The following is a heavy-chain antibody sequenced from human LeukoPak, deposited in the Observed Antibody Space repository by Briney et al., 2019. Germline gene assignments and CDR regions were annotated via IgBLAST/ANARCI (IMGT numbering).Heavy chain of an antibody. J-gene: IGHJ5*02. CDR2: IFYDGSNK. CDR3: LPDWFDP. Sequence: GGSLRLSCTASGFIFSNYPMHWVRQAPGKGPEWVAVIFYDGSNKYYADSVKGRFTISRDNSKNTLYLQMNSLRTEDTAVYYCLPDWFDPWGQGTLVTVSS. CDR1: GFIFSNYP. V-gene: IGHV3-30*04.